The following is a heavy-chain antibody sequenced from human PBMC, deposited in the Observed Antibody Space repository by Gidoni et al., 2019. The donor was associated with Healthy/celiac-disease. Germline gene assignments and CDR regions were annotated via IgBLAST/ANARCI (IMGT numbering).Heavy chain of an antibody. D-gene: IGHD1-26*01. Sequence: QVQLQESGQGRVKPSQTLSLTCTVAGGSISSGGYYWSWIRQHPGKGLALIGYIYYSGSTCYNPSLKSRVTISVDTSKNQFSLKLSSVTAADTAVYYCARGHPWELLTLDYWGQGTLVTVSS. J-gene: IGHJ4*02. V-gene: IGHV4-31*03. CDR1: GGSISSGGYY. CDR3: ARGHPWELLTLDY. CDR2: IYYSGST.